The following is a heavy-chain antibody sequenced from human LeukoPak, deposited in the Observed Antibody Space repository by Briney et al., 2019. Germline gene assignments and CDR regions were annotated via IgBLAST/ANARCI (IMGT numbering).Heavy chain of an antibody. V-gene: IGHV3-21*01. CDR2: ISSSSSHI. CDR1: GFTFSSYS. D-gene: IGHD3-10*01. Sequence: PGGSLRLSCAASGFTFSSYSMNWVRQAPGKGLEWVSSISSSSSHIYYADSVKGRFTISRDNAKNSLYLQMNSLRAEDTAVYYCARVSPMVRGVMIYYYYGMDVWGQGTTVTVSS. J-gene: IGHJ6*02. CDR3: ARVSPMVRGVMIYYYYGMDV.